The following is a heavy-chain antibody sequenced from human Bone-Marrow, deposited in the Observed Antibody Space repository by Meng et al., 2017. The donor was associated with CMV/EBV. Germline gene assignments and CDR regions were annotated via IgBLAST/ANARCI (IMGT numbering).Heavy chain of an antibody. CDR1: GFTFSSYA. Sequence: GESLKISCAASGFTFSSYAMHWVRQAPGKGLEWVGRIKSKTDGGTTDYAAPVKGRFTISRDDSKNTLYLQMNSLKTEDTAVYYYTTEGDDFWSGFHTNFDYWGQGTLVTVSS. CDR3: TTEGDDFWSGFHTNFDY. V-gene: IGHV3-15*01. CDR2: IKSKTDGGTT. J-gene: IGHJ4*02. D-gene: IGHD3-3*01.